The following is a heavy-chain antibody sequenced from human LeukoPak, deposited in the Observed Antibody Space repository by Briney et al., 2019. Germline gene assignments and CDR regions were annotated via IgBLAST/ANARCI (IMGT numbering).Heavy chain of an antibody. Sequence: PSETLSLTCTVSGGSISSYYWSWIRQPPGKGLEWIGYIYYSGSTNYNPSLKSRVTISVDTSKNQFSLKLSSVTAADTAVYYCARGHPGSPFDYWGQGTLVTVSS. V-gene: IGHV4-59*12. CDR3: ARGHPGSPFDY. CDR1: GGSISSYY. D-gene: IGHD2-15*01. J-gene: IGHJ4*02. CDR2: IYYSGST.